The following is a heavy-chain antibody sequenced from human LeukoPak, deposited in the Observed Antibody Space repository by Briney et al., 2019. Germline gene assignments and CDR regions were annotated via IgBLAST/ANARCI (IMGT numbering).Heavy chain of an antibody. D-gene: IGHD3-3*01. V-gene: IGHV4-34*01. CDR3: ARVGGSGTPINWFDP. J-gene: IGHJ5*02. CDR2: INHSGST. Sequence: SETLSLTCAVYGGSFSGYYWSWIRQPPGKGLEWIGEINHSGSTNYNPSLKSRVTISVDTSKNQFSLKLSSVTAADTAVYYCARVGGSGTPINWFDPWGQGTLVTVSS. CDR1: GGSFSGYY.